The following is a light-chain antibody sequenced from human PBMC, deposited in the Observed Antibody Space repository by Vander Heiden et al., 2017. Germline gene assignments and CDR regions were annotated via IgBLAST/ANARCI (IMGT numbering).Light chain of an antibody. CDR2: DAS. V-gene: IGKV1-33*01. Sequence: DIQMTQSPSSLSASVGDRVTITCQASQDISNYLNWYQQKPGKAPKLLIYDASNFETGVPSRLSGSGYGTDFTFTISSRQPEDIATYYFQLYDNLRRFTFGHGTKVDIK. J-gene: IGKJ3*01. CDR3: QLYDNLRRFT. CDR1: QDISNY.